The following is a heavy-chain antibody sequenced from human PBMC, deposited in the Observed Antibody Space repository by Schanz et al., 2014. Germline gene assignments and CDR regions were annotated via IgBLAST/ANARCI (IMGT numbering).Heavy chain of an antibody. CDR3: AKDRSWGYDSSGYFDY. V-gene: IGHV3-23*01. CDR2: ISGGGGTT. J-gene: IGHJ4*02. Sequence: EVQLLESGGGLVQPGGSLRLSCAASGFTFSSYAMSWVRQAPGKGLEWVSAISGGGGTTYYADSVKGRFTISRDNSKNTLYLQMNSLRAEDTAVYCCAKDRSWGYDSSGYFDYWGQGTLVTVSS. CDR1: GFTFSSYA. D-gene: IGHD3-22*01.